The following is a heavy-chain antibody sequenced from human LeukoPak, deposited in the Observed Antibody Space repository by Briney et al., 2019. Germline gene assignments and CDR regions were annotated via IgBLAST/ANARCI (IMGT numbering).Heavy chain of an antibody. CDR2: IRSKANSYAT. CDR1: GFTFSGSA. Sequence: PGGSLRLSCAASGFTFSGSAMHWVRQASGKGLERVGRIRSKANSYATAYAASVKGRFTISRDDSKNTAYLQMNSLKTEDTAVYYCTRLLYSSSRADYDYWGQGTLVTVSS. J-gene: IGHJ4*02. D-gene: IGHD6-6*01. CDR3: TRLLYSSSRADYDY. V-gene: IGHV3-73*01.